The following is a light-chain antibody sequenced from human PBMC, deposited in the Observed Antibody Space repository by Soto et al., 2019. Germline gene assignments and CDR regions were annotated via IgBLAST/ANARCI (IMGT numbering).Light chain of an antibody. V-gene: IGKV2-30*02. J-gene: IGKJ5*01. CDR3: MQGQHWPIT. CDR1: HSLVHSDGIAY. CDR2: KVS. Sequence: DVVMTQSPLSLPVTLGQPASISCRSNHSLVHSDGIAYFSWFQQRPGRSPRRXIYKVSNRDSGVPARFRGSGSGTDFALKIIRVEAEDVGVYYCMQGQHWPITFGQGTRLEIK.